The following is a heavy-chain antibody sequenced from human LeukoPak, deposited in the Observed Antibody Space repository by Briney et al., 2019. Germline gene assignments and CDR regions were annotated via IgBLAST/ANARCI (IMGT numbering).Heavy chain of an antibody. Sequence: GGSLRLSCAASGFPFSSYWRDWVRRVPGKGLVWVSRINSDGSSTSYADSVKGRFTISRDNAKNTLYLQMNSLRAEDTAVYYCATSRTFDYWGQGTLVTV. CDR2: INSDGSST. V-gene: IGHV3-74*01. CDR1: GFPFSSYW. D-gene: IGHD3/OR15-3a*01. CDR3: ATSRTFDY. J-gene: IGHJ4*02.